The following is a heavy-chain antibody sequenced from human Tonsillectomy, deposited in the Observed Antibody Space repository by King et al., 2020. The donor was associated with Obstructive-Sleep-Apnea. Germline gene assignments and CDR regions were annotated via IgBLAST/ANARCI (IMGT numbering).Heavy chain of an antibody. D-gene: IGHD3-9*01. Sequence: QLQESGPGLVKPSQTLSLTCTVSGGSISSGGYYWSWIRQHPGKGLEWIGYIFYSGSTYYNPSLKSRVTISVDPSKNQFSLKLSSVTAADTAVYYCARALRDDILTDGLFGYWGQGTLVTVSS. CDR3: ARALRDDILTDGLFGY. CDR1: GGSISSGGYY. V-gene: IGHV4-31*03. J-gene: IGHJ4*02. CDR2: IFYSGST.